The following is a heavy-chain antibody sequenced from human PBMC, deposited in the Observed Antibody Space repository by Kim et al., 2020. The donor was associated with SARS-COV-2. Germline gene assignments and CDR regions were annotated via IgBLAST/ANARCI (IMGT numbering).Heavy chain of an antibody. CDR3: ARVSKRVGGRPAVDIVLDV. CDR1: GGTFSSYS. V-gene: IGHV1-69*04. CDR2: IIPILGIT. Sequence: ASVKVSCKASGGTFSSYSINWVRQAPGQGLEWMGRIIPILGITNYAQMFQGRVAITADKSTSTAYMELSSLRSEDTAVYYCARVSKRVGGRPAVDIVLDVGGQGTTVTVPS. J-gene: IGHJ6*02. D-gene: IGHD5-12*01.